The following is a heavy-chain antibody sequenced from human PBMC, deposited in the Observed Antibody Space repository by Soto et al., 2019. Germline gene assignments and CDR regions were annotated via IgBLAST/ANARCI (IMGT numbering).Heavy chain of an antibody. CDR2: ISSSSSYI. CDR1: GFTFSSYS. Sequence: GGSLRLSCAASGFTFSSYSMNWVRQAPGKGLEWVSSISSSSSYIYYADSVKGRFTISRDNAKNSLYLQMNSLRAEDTAVYYCASLEISRDDDILTGYYAPPGMDVWGQGTTVTVSS. V-gene: IGHV3-21*01. J-gene: IGHJ6*02. CDR3: ASLEISRDDDILTGYYAPPGMDV. D-gene: IGHD3-9*01.